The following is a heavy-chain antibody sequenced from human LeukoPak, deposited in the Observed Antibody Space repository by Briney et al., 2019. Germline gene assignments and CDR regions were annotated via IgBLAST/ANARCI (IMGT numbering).Heavy chain of an antibody. CDR2: INPNSGGT. D-gene: IGHD4-17*01. J-gene: IGHJ4*02. V-gene: IGHV1-2*02. Sequence: GASVKVSCKASGYTFTGYYMHWVRQAPGQGLEWMGWINPNSGGTNYAQKFQGGVTMTRDTSISTAYMELSRLRSDDTAVYYCARDLVVGDYGDGYWGQGTLVTVSS. CDR1: GYTFTGYY. CDR3: ARDLVVGDYGDGY.